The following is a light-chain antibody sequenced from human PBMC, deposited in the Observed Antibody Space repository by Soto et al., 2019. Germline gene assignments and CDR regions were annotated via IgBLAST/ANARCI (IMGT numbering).Light chain of an antibody. CDR2: EVS. J-gene: IGLJ1*01. CDR3: SSYTSSSTLEV. CDR1: SSDVGGYNY. Sequence: QSALTQPASVSGSPGQSITISRTGTSSDVGGYNYVSWYQQHPGKAPKLMIYEVSNRPSGVSNRFSGSKSGNTAALTISGLQAEDDADYSCSSYTSSSTLEVFGTGTKGTLL. V-gene: IGLV2-14*01.